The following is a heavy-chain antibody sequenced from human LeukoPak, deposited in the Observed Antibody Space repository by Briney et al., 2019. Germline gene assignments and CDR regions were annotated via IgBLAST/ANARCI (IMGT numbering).Heavy chain of an antibody. V-gene: IGHV3-23*01. Sequence: PAGGPLRLSCAASGFTFSSYAMSWVRQAPGKGLEWISVISGSGGTTYYADSVRGRFTISRDNSKNTLYLQMNSPRAEDTAVYYCAKDPGYSSGWYFSTWGQGTLVTVSS. CDR2: ISGSGGTT. CDR1: GFTFSSYA. D-gene: IGHD6-19*01. J-gene: IGHJ5*02. CDR3: AKDPGYSSGWYFST.